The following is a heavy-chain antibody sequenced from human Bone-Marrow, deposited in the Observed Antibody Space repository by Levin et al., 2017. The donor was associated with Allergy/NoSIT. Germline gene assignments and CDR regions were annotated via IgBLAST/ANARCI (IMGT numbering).Heavy chain of an antibody. D-gene: IGHD5-12*01. CDR2: INPNDDTK. Sequence: EASVKVSCEASGYIFTTYYMHWVRQAPGQGLEWMGTINPNDDTKSYAQKFQGRVTMTRDTSTSTVYMELSSLRSEDTAVYYCARGHSGYDYVDYWGQGTLVTVS. CDR1: GYIFTTYY. J-gene: IGHJ4*02. V-gene: IGHV1-46*01. CDR3: ARGHSGYDYVDY.